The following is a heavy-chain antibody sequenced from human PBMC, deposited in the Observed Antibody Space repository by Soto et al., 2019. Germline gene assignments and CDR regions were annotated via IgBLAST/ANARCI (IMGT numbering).Heavy chain of an antibody. V-gene: IGHV1-46*01. D-gene: IGHD6-19*01. CDR2: INPSGGST. CDR3: ARIAVAGDYYYYGMDV. Sequence: ASVKVSCKASGYTYTSYYMDWVRQAPGQGLEWMGIINPSGGSTSYAQKFQGRVTMTRDTSTSTVYMELSSLRSEDTAVYYCARIAVAGDYYYYGMDVWGQGTTVTVSS. J-gene: IGHJ6*02. CDR1: GYTYTSYY.